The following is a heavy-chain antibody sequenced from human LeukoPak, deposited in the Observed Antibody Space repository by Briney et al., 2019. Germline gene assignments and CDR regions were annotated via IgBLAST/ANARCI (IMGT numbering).Heavy chain of an antibody. D-gene: IGHD6-13*01. V-gene: IGHV3-7*01. J-gene: IGHJ6*02. Sequence: GGSLRLSCEASGFTFNNYWMSWVRQAPRKGLEWVANIKQDGSEKSYVDSVKGRFTISRDNAKNSLFLQMDSLRAEDTAVYYCARGCFSSSGRGMDVWGQGTTVTVSS. CDR3: ARGCFSSSGRGMDV. CDR2: IKQDGSEK. CDR1: GFTFNNYW.